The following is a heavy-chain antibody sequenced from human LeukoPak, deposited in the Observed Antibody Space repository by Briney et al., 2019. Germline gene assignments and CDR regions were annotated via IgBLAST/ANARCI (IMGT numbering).Heavy chain of an antibody. CDR1: GFTFSSYS. J-gene: IGHJ6*02. V-gene: IGHV3-21*01. Sequence: GGSLRLSCAASGFTFSSYSMNWVRQAPGKGLEWVSSISSSSSYIYYADSVKGRFTISRDNAKNSLYLQMNSLRAEDTAVYYCARGRYFDYYYGMDVWGQGTTVTVS. CDR3: ARGRYFDYYYGMDV. CDR2: ISSSSSYI. D-gene: IGHD3-9*01.